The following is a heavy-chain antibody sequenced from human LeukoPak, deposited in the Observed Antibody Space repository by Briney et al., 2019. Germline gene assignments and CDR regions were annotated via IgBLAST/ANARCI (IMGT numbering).Heavy chain of an antibody. CDR2: IYHSGST. CDR1: GGSISSSNW. V-gene: IGHV4-4*02. D-gene: IGHD3-10*01. J-gene: IGHJ4*02. Sequence: IPSETLSLTCAVSGGSISSSNWWSWVRQPPGKGLEWIGEIYHSGSTNYNPSLKSRVTISVDKSKNQFSLKLSSVTAADTAVYYCARDREWTYYYGSGSYCVFDYWGQGTLVTVSS. CDR3: ARDREWTYYYGSGSYCVFDY.